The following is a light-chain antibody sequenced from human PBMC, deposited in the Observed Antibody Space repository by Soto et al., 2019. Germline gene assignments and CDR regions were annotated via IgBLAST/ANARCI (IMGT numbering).Light chain of an antibody. CDR2: DAS. J-gene: IGKJ1*01. CDR3: QQET. Sequence: DIQMTQSPSTLSASVGDRVTITCRASQSISSWLAWYQQKPGKAPKLLIYDASSLESGVPSRFSGSGSGTEFTLTISSLQPDDFATYYCQQETFGRGTKVEIK. CDR1: QSISSW. V-gene: IGKV1-5*01.